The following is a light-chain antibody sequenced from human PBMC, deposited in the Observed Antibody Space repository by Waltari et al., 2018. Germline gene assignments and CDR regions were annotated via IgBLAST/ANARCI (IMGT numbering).Light chain of an antibody. CDR1: NIGSKN. J-gene: IGLJ1*01. CDR2: KVT. CDR3: QVWDINTGV. Sequence: SYEVTRPLSLSVALGQTARLTCGGNNIGSKNVHWYQQKPGQAPVLVIYKVTNRPSGIPERFSGSNSGNTATLTITSAQAGDEADYFCQVWDINTGVFGTGTRVTVL. V-gene: IGLV3-9*01.